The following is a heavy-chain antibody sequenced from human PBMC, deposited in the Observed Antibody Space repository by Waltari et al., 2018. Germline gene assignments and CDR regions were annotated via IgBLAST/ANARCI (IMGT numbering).Heavy chain of an antibody. V-gene: IGHV3-30*15. CDR3: ARKVGDSSSWYLDY. CDR1: GFTFSRFT. J-gene: IGHJ4*02. D-gene: IGHD6-13*01. CDR2: ILYYGINK. Sequence: QVQLVGSGGGVVQPGRSLRLSCAASGFTFSRFTIDWVRQAPGKGLEWVAFILYYGINKDYADYVQGRFTISRDNSENTRYLQMSNLRAEDTAVYYCARKVGDSSSWYLDYWGQGTLVTVSS.